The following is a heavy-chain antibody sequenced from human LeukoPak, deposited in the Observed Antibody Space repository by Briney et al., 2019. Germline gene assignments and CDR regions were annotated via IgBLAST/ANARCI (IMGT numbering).Heavy chain of an antibody. D-gene: IGHD4-17*01. CDR1: GFTFSSYG. J-gene: IGHJ4*02. V-gene: IGHV3-23*01. Sequence: GGSLRLSCAASGFTFSSYGMSWVRQAPGKGLEWVSAISGSGGSTYYADSVKGRFTISRDNSKNTLYLQMNSLRAEDTAVYYCAKRSAYGDYVLDFWGQGTLVTVSS. CDR3: AKRSAYGDYVLDF. CDR2: ISGSGGST.